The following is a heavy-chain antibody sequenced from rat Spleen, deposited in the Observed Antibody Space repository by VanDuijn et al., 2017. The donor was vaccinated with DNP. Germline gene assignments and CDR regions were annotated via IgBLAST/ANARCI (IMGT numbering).Heavy chain of an antibody. D-gene: IGHD1-12*01. CDR2: ISYDGTSS. CDR3: ARHRTIMPYYYVMDA. CDR1: GFTFSDYY. Sequence: EVLLVESDGGLVQPGRSLKLSCAVSGFTFSDYYMAWVRQAPKKGLEWVATISYDGTSSYYRDSVKGRFCLSRDNAKSTLYLQVGSRRPEDTATYYCARHRTIMPYYYVMDAWGQGASVTVSS. V-gene: IGHV5-7*01. J-gene: IGHJ4*01.